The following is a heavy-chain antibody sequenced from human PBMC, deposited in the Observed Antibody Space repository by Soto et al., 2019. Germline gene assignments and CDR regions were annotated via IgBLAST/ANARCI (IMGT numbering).Heavy chain of an antibody. CDR2: VFSSGTT. V-gene: IGHV4-31*03. Sequence: QVQLQESGPRLLKPSQTLSLTCTVSGVPITSAAYGWSWIRQHPGKGLEWIGCVFSSGTTYSNPSLKNRTSISLERSKKHFSLKLSSVTAADTALYYCARLGGGTSWFDPWGQGTLVTVSS. CDR3: ARLGGGTSWFDP. D-gene: IGHD3-16*01. J-gene: IGHJ5*02. CDR1: GVPITSAAYG.